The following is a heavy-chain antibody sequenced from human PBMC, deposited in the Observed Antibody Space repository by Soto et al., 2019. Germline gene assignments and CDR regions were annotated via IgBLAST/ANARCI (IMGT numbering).Heavy chain of an antibody. CDR2: ISYDESNK. CDR1: GFTFSSYA. V-gene: IGHV3-30-3*01. D-gene: IGHD4-17*01. J-gene: IGHJ4*02. Sequence: PGGSLRLSCAASGFTFSSYAMHWVRQAPGKGLEWVAVISYDESNKYYADSVKGRFTISRDNSRNTLYLQMNSLRAEDTAVYYCAREAYGDLYFDSWGQGTLVTVSS. CDR3: AREAYGDLYFDS.